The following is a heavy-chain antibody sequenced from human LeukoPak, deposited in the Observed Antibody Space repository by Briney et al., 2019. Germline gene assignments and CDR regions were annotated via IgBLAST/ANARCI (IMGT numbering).Heavy chain of an antibody. CDR3: ARAVLIGSSPYYYYYGMDV. CDR2: INPNSGGT. Sequence: GASVKVSCKASGYTFTGYYMHWVRQAPGQGLEWMGRINPNSGGTNYAQKFQGRVTMTRDTSISTAYMELSRLRSDDTAVYYCARAVLIGSSPYYYYYGMDVWGQGTTVTVSS. CDR1: GYTFTGYY. J-gene: IGHJ6*02. D-gene: IGHD6-6*01. V-gene: IGHV1-2*06.